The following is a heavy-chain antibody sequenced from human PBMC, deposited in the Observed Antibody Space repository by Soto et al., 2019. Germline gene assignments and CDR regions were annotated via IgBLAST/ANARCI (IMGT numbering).Heavy chain of an antibody. D-gene: IGHD3-16*01. CDR3: ARPEIPTRSDDYDYPFDL. J-gene: IGHJ5*02. Sequence: GESLKISCKGSGYSFSVYWIGWVRQMPGKGLEWMGVIYPGDSDTRYNPSFQGQVTISVDKSTSTASLQWNSLESSDTAIYYCARPEIPTRSDDYDYPFDLWGQGTLVTVPQ. CDR2: IYPGDSDT. CDR1: GYSFSVYW. V-gene: IGHV5-51*01.